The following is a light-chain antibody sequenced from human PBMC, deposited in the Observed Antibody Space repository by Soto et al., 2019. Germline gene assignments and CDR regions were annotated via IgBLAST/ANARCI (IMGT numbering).Light chain of an antibody. V-gene: IGKV1-39*01. CDR2: KAS. CDR1: QTISSW. CDR3: QQSYSTTWT. Sequence: IQMNQSPSTLSGSVGDRVTITCRASQTISSWLAWYQQKPGKAPKLLIYKASSLQSGVPSRFSGSGSETDFTLTIGSLQPEDFATYSCQQSYSTTWTFGQGTKVDIK. J-gene: IGKJ1*01.